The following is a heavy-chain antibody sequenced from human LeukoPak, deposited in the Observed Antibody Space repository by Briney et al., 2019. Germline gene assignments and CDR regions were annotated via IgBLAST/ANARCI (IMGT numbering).Heavy chain of an antibody. J-gene: IGHJ6*04. Sequence: SVKVSCKASGGTFSSCTISWVRQAPGQGLEWMGRIIPILGIANYAQKFQGRVTITADKSTSTAYMELSSLGSEDTAVYYCARVGGYCSSTSCLDVWGKGTTVTVSS. CDR3: ARVGGYCSSTSCLDV. CDR2: IIPILGIA. V-gene: IGHV1-69*02. CDR1: GGTFSSCT. D-gene: IGHD2-2*01.